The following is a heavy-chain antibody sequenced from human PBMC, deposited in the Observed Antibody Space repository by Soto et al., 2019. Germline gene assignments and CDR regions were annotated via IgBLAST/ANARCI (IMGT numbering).Heavy chain of an antibody. J-gene: IGHJ4*02. CDR2: IWYDGSNK. D-gene: IGHD3-22*01. V-gene: IGHV3-33*01. Sequence: PVGSLRLSCAASGFTFSSYGMHWVRQAPGKGLEWVAVIWYDGSNKYYADSVKGRFTISRDNSKNTLYLQMNSLRAEDTAVYYCARDRWATYYYDSSGYESGYWGQGTLVTVSS. CDR1: GFTFSSYG. CDR3: ARDRWATYYYDSSGYESGY.